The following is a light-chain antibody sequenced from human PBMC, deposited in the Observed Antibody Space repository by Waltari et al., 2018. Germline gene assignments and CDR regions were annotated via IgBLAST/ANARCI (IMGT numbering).Light chain of an antibody. J-gene: IGLJ3*02. V-gene: IGLV2-14*01. CDR3: SSYTSSSTLV. Sequence: QSALTQPASVSGSPGQWITISCTGSNSDVGTYHYISWYQQHPGKAPKLMIYDVSKRPSGVSDRFSGSKSGNTASLTIYGLQAEDEADYYCSSYTSSSTLVFGGGTKVTVL. CDR2: DVS. CDR1: NSDVGTYHY.